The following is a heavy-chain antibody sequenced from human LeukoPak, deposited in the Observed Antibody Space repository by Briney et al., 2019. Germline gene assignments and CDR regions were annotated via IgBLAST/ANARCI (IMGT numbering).Heavy chain of an antibody. CDR3: ARGGYYGSGNDFRFDP. V-gene: IGHV4-59*01. J-gene: IGHJ5*02. D-gene: IGHD3-10*01. CDR2: IYYSGST. CDR1: GGSISSYY. Sequence: SETLSLTCTVSGGSISSYYWSWIRQPPGKGLEWIGYIYYSGSTNYKPSLKSRVTISVDTSKNQFSLRLSSVTAADTAVYYCARGGYYGSGNDFRFDPWGQGTQVTVSS.